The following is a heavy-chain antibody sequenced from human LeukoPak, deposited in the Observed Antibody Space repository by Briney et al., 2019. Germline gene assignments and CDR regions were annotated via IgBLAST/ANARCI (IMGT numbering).Heavy chain of an antibody. CDR1: GYTFISYY. V-gene: IGHV1-46*01. J-gene: IGHJ4*02. Sequence: ASVKVSCKASGYTFISYYVHWVRQAPGQGLEWMGIINPSGGSTSYAQKFQGRVAMTRDTSTSTVYMELSSLRSEDTAVYYCAGEAAYSNYFDYWGQGTLVTVSS. D-gene: IGHD4-11*01. CDR2: INPSGGST. CDR3: AGEAAYSNYFDY.